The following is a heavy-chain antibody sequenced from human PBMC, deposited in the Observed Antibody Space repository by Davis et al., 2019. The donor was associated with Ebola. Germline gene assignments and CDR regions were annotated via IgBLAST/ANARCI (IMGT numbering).Heavy chain of an antibody. Sequence: GGSLRLSCAASGFTFSDYYMSWIRQAPGKGLEWVSYISSSSSYTNYADSVKGRFTISRDNAKNSLYLQMNSLRAEDTAVYYCARDVGYCSGGSCYSAVFDYWGQGTLVTVSS. D-gene: IGHD2-15*01. CDR2: ISSSSSYT. CDR1: GFTFSDYY. CDR3: ARDVGYCSGGSCYSAVFDY. J-gene: IGHJ4*02. V-gene: IGHV3-11*06.